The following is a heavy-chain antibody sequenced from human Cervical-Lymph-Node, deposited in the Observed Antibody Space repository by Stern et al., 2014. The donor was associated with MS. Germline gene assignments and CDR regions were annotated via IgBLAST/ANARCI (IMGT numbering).Heavy chain of an antibody. CDR2: ILPIFAAP. CDR1: GDTLSSHT. J-gene: IGHJ6*02. Sequence: VKLVESGAEVKKVGSSVKVSCKASGDTLSSHTISWVRQAPGQGLEWMGGILPIFAAPNYAQKFQGRVRITSDETTNTAHMELSSLRSEDTAVYYCASGAHGMDVWGQGTAVTVSS. CDR3: ASGAHGMDV. V-gene: IGHV1-69*01.